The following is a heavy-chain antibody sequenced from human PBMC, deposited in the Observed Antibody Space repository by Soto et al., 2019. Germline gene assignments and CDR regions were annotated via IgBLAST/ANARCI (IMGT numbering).Heavy chain of an antibody. V-gene: IGHV3-23*01. J-gene: IGHJ6*02. CDR2: ISAGGDMT. CDR3: ARGDRGGSGSPASYYYSGRDV. Sequence: DVQLLESGGHWVQPGGSLRLSCSASGFTLSSYAMSWVRQAPGKGLEWLSSISAGGDMTYNSDSVRGRFTISRDNSNNALFLQMHNLRIEDTALYYCARGDRGGSGSPASYYYSGRDVWGQGATVIVS. CDR1: GFTLSSYA. D-gene: IGHD3-10*01.